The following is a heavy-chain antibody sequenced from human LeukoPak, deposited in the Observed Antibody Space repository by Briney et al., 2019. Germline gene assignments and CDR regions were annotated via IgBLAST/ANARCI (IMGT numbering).Heavy chain of an antibody. V-gene: IGHV3-30-3*01. CDR3: ARPVVLTGYYPPAY. CDR2: ISYDGSNK. D-gene: IGHD3-9*01. CDR1: GFTFNSYA. J-gene: IGHJ4*02. Sequence: GGSLRLSCAASGFTFNSYAMSWVRQAPGKGLEWVALISYDGSNKYYADSVKGRFTISRDNSKNTLYLQVNSLRADDTALYYCARPVVLTGYYPPAYWGQGTLVTVSS.